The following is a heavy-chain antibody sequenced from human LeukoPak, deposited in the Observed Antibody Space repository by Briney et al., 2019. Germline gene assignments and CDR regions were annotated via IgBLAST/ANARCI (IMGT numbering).Heavy chain of an antibody. D-gene: IGHD6-19*01. J-gene: IGHJ4*02. Sequence: PGGSLRLSCTASGFTLSRFAMHWVRQAPGKGLEWVALTSYDGSSKFYADSVKGRFTISRDNSQNTLYLQMNSLRAEDTAVYFCARGDSSGWYYFDYWGQGTLVTVSS. CDR1: GFTLSRFA. CDR2: TSYDGSSK. V-gene: IGHV3-30-3*01. CDR3: ARGDSSGWYYFDY.